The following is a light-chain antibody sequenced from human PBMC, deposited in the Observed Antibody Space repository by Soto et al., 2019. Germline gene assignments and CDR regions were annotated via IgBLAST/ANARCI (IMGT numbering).Light chain of an antibody. CDR2: GAS. Sequence: EMVLTQSPGTLSLSPGERATLSCRASQSVSSSYLACHQQKPGQAPRLLIYGASSRATGIPDRFSGSGSGTDFTLTISRLEPEDVAVYYCQQYGSSPGTFGQGTKVEIK. CDR3: QQYGSSPGT. J-gene: IGKJ1*01. V-gene: IGKV3-20*01. CDR1: QSVSSSY.